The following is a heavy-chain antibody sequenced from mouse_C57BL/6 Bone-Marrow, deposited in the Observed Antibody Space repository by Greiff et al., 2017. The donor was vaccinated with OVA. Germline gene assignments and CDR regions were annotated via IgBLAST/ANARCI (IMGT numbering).Heavy chain of an antibody. D-gene: IGHD1-1*01. J-gene: IGHJ3*01. CDR2: IDPEDGDT. V-gene: IGHV14-1*01. CDR1: GFNINDYY. CDR3: TTDYYGSSSWFAY. Sequence: VQLQQSGAELVRPGASVKLSCTASGFNINDYYMHWVKQRPEQGLEWIGRIDPEDGDTEYAPKFQGKATMTADTSSNTAYLQLSSLTSEDTAVYYCTTDYYGSSSWFAYWGQGTLVTVSA.